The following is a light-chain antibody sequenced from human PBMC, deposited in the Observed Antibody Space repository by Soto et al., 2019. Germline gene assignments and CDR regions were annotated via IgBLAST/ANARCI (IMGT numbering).Light chain of an antibody. J-gene: IGLJ1*01. CDR2: EGG. CDR3: SSSAGSTTYV. V-gene: IGLV2-23*01. CDR1: SSDVGSYNL. Sequence: QSVLTQPASVSGSPGQSITISCTGTSSDVGSYNLVSWYQQHPGKAPKLMIYEGGKRPSGVSNRFSGSKSGNTASLTISGLQAEDEADYYCSSSAGSTTYVFCTSPKVTVL.